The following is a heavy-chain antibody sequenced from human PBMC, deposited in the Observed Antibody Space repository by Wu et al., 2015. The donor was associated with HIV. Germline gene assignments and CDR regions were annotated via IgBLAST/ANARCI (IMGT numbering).Heavy chain of an antibody. CDR2: IIPLFDVA. CDR3: ARDGYNSVGYYYIDV. J-gene: IGHJ6*03. Sequence: QVQLVQSGAEVKKPGSSVKVSCKASGVTLTSFAFSWVRQAPGQGLEWMGGIIPLFDVAQYAQKFRDRVTITTDASTSTAYMELSSLRSEDTAIYYCARDGYNSVGYYYIDVWGKGTTVTVSS. V-gene: IGHV1-69*05. D-gene: IGHD5-24*01. CDR1: GVTLTSFA.